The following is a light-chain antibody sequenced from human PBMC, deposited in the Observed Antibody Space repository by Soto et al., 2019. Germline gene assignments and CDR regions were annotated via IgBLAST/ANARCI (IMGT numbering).Light chain of an antibody. Sequence: EIVLTQSPGTLSLSPGERATLSCRASQSVSSYLAWYQQKPGQAPRLLIYDASTRATRISARFSGSGSGTDFTLTISSLELEDFAVYYCQQRSKWPVTFGQGTKVEV. CDR3: QQRSKWPVT. J-gene: IGKJ1*01. CDR1: QSVSSY. V-gene: IGKV3-11*01. CDR2: DAS.